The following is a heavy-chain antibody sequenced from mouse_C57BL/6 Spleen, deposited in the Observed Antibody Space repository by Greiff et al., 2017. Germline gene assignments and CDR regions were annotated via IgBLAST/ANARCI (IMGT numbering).Heavy chain of an antibody. Sequence: QVQLQQSGPELVKPGASVKISCKASGYAFSSSWMNWVKQRPGKGLEWIGRIYPGDGDTNYNGKFKGKATLTADKSSSTAYMQLSSLTSEDSAVYFCARKDYGNYGALFAYWGQGTLVTVSA. V-gene: IGHV1-82*01. CDR1: GYAFSSSW. D-gene: IGHD2-1*01. CDR3: ARKDYGNYGALFAY. J-gene: IGHJ3*01. CDR2: IYPGDGDT.